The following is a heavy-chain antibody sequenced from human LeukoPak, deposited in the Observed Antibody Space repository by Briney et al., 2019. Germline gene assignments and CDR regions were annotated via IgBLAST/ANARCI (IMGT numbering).Heavy chain of an antibody. CDR2: VYSSGST. CDR1: GGSISSYY. D-gene: IGHD3-3*01. V-gene: IGHV4-4*07. CDR3: ARLDTIFGVFTP. J-gene: IGHJ5*02. Sequence: SETLSLTCTVSGGSISSYYWSWIRQPAGKGLEWIGRVYSSGSTNYNPSLKSRVTKSVDTSKNQFSLKVSSVTAADTAVYYCARLDTIFGVFTPWGQGTLVTVSS.